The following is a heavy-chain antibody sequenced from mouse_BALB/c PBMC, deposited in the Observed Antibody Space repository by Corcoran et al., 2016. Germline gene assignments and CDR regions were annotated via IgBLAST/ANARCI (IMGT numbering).Heavy chain of an antibody. Sequence: DVQLQESGPGIVKPSQYLSLTCSVTGYSITGGYYSNWIRQFPENKLEWMGYISYDGSNNYNPSLKNRISLTSYTCKKKFFLKLNSVTTEDTATYDCARAITTGAMDYWGQGTSVTVSS. D-gene: IGHD1-1*01. V-gene: IGHV3-6*02. CDR3: ARAITTGAMDY. J-gene: IGHJ4*01. CDR1: GYSITGGYY. CDR2: ISYDGSN.